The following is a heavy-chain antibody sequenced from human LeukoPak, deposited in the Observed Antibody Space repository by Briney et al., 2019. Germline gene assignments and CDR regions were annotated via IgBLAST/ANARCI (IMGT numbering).Heavy chain of an antibody. Sequence: GGSLRPSCAASGFTFRNYAMTWVRQAPGKGLEWVSSIPSSGDGTYYAGSVKGRFTISRDNSKNMLYLQMNSLRAEDTAVYYCARRTSGAFDFWDQGTLVTVSS. CDR3: ARRTSGAFDF. CDR1: GFTFRNYA. CDR2: IPSSGDGT. D-gene: IGHD5-12*01. J-gene: IGHJ4*02. V-gene: IGHV3-23*01.